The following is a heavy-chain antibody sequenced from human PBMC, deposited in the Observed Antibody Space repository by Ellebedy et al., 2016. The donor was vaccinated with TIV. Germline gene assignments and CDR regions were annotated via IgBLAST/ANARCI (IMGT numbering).Heavy chain of an antibody. CDR1: GDSISSSY. V-gene: IGHV4-59*13. J-gene: IGHJ3*02. D-gene: IGHD5-18*01. CDR2: IFHSGSA. Sequence: SETLSLXXTVSGDSISSSYWTWIRQSPGKGLEWVGFIFHSGSANYNTSLKSRVTISVDTSKNQFSLEVRSVTAADTAVYYCARESRGPSYGYGVLDIWGQGTMVSVSS. CDR3: ARESRGPSYGYGVLDI.